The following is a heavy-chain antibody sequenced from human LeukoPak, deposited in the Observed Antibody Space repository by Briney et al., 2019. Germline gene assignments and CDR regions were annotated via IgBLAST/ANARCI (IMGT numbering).Heavy chain of an antibody. Sequence: SETLSLTCSVSGGSISNSRYYWGWLRQPPGKGLEWIGSIYYSGATNSNPSLKSRLTISVDTSKNQFSLKLGSVTAADAAVYYCARGIAAAGTFDHWGQGTLVTVSS. D-gene: IGHD6-13*01. J-gene: IGHJ4*02. CDR1: GGSISNSRYY. V-gene: IGHV4-39*01. CDR3: ARGIAAAGTFDH. CDR2: IYYSGAT.